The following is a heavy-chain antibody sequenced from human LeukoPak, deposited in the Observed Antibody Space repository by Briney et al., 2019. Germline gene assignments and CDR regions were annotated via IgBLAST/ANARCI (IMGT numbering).Heavy chain of an antibody. CDR3: ARETSLPGYSGGLGFNY. J-gene: IGHJ4*02. CDR1: GGSISSGGYY. CDR2: IYYSGST. V-gene: IGHV4-31*03. Sequence: PSQTLSLTCTISGGSISSGGYYWSWIRQHPGKGLEWIGYIYYSGSTYYNPSLKSRVTISVDTSKNQFSLKLSSVTAADTAIYYCARETSLPGYSGGLGFNYWGQGTLVTVSS. D-gene: IGHD6-19*01.